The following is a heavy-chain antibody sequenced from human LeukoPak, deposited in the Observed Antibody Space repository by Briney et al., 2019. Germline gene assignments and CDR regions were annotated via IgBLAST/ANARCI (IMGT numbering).Heavy chain of an antibody. D-gene: IGHD6-13*01. CDR1: GFTFHQYA. Sequence: GGSLRLSCAASGFTFHQYAIHWVRQVPGKGLEWVSGINWNSGSIGYADSVKGRFTISRDNAKNSLYLQMNSLRAEDTAVYYCARDGRYSSSSPYDYWGQGTLVTVSS. V-gene: IGHV3-9*01. J-gene: IGHJ4*02. CDR3: ARDGRYSSSSPYDY. CDR2: INWNSGSI.